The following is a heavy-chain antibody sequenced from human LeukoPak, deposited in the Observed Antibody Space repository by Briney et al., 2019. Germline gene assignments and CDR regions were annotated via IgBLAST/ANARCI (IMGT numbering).Heavy chain of an antibody. CDR2: ISAYNGNT. J-gene: IGHJ4*02. D-gene: IGHD2-2*02. CDR1: GYTFTSYG. Sequence: GASVKVSCKASGYTFTSYGISWVRQAPGQGLEWMGWISAYNGNTNYAQKLQGRVTMTTDTSTSTAYMELRSLRSDDTAVYYCASGAGYCSSTSCYIHYFDYWGQGTLVTVSS. CDR3: ASGAGYCSSTSCYIHYFDY. V-gene: IGHV1-18*01.